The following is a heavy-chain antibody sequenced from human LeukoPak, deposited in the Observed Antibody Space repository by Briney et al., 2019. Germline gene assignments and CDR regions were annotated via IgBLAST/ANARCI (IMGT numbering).Heavy chain of an antibody. CDR2: ISYDGSNK. CDR1: GFTFSSYA. V-gene: IGHV3-30*04. CDR3: ARGQDYDILTGYLYYYYMDV. J-gene: IGHJ6*03. D-gene: IGHD3-9*01. Sequence: GGSLRLSCAASGFTFSSYAMHWVRQAPGKGLEWVAVISYDGSNKYYADSVKGRFTISRDNAKNSLYLQMNSLRAEDTAVYYCARGQDYDILTGYLYYYYMDVWGKGTTVTISS.